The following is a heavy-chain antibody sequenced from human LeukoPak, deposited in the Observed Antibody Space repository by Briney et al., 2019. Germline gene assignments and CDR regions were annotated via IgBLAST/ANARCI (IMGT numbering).Heavy chain of an antibody. CDR2: IRYDGSNK. CDR3: AKDAHHYYDSSGYSFDY. Sequence: GGSLRLSCAASGFTFSSYGMHWDRQAPGKGLEWVAFIRYDGSNKYYADSVKGRFTISRDNSKNTLYLQMNSLRAEDTAVYYCAKDAHHYYDSSGYSFDYWGQGTLVTVSS. J-gene: IGHJ4*02. D-gene: IGHD3-22*01. CDR1: GFTFSSYG. V-gene: IGHV3-30*02.